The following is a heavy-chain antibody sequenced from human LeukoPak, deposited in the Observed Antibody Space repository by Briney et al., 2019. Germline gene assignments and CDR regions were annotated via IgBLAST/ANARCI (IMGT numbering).Heavy chain of an antibody. J-gene: IGHJ4*02. Sequence: PGGSLRLSCAASGFTFSDYYMSWIRQAPGKGLEWVSYISSSGSTIYYADSVKGRFTISRDNAKNSLYLQMNSLRAEDTAVYYCASLLDKTPKVGIAVKDYWGQGTLVTVSS. CDR3: ASLLDKTPKVGIAVKDY. CDR2: ISSSGSTI. V-gene: IGHV3-11*01. D-gene: IGHD6-19*01. CDR1: GFTFSDYY.